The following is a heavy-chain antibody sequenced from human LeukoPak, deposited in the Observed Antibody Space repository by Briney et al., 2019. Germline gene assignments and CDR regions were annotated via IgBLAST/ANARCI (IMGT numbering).Heavy chain of an antibody. CDR1: GYTFTSYA. CDR2: INDGNGNT. Sequence: ASVKVSCKASGYTFTSYAMHWVRQDPGQRLEWMGWINDGNGNTKYSQEFQGRVTITRDTSASTAYMELSSLRSEDMAVYYCARSTYYYDSSGYYGFDYWGQGTLVTVSS. V-gene: IGHV1-3*03. D-gene: IGHD3-22*01. CDR3: ARSTYYYDSSGYYGFDY. J-gene: IGHJ4*02.